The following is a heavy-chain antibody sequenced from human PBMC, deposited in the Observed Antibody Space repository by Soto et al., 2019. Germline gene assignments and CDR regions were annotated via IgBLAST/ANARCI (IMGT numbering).Heavy chain of an antibody. V-gene: IGHV4-59*01. CDR2: IYYRGST. CDR3: ARMFLSYGAYFDY. CDR1: GGSISSYY. D-gene: IGHD4-17*01. J-gene: IGHJ4*02. Sequence: QVQLQESGPGLVKPSETLSLTCTVSGGSISSYYWSWIRQPPGKGLEWIGYIYYRGSTYYNPSLRRRVVMSVDTSKNQFSLKLSSVTAAETAVYYCARMFLSYGAYFDYWGQGTLVTVSS.